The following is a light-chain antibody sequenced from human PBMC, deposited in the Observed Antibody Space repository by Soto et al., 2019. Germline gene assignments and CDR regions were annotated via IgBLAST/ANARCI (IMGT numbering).Light chain of an antibody. CDR3: SSYTSASTLVV. V-gene: IGLV2-14*01. J-gene: IGLJ2*01. Sequence: QSALTQPASVSGSPGQSITISCTGTSSDIGDYNYVSWYQQHPGKAPKLMIYDVSNRPSGVSNRFSGSKSGNTASLTISGLQPEDEADYHCSSYTSASTLVVFGGGTQLTVL. CDR2: DVS. CDR1: SSDIGDYNY.